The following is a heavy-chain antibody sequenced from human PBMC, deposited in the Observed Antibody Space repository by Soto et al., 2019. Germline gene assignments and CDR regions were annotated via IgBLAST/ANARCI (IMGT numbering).Heavy chain of an antibody. V-gene: IGHV3-30*03. CDR2: ISYDGSNK. CDR1: GFTFSSYG. CDR3: AGGEQQAFYYFDY. J-gene: IGHJ4*02. D-gene: IGHD6-13*01. Sequence: QVQLVESGGGVVQPGRSLRLSCAASGFTFSSYGMHWVRQAPGKGLEWVAVISYDGSNKYYADSVKGRLTISRDNSMNTLYLQRNSLRAEDTAVYYCAGGEQQAFYYFDYWGQGTLVTVSS.